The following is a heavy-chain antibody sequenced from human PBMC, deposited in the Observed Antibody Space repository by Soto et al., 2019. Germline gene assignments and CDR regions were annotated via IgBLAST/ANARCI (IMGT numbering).Heavy chain of an antibody. CDR2: ISYDGSNK. V-gene: IGHV3-30-3*01. CDR1: GFTVGSNY. D-gene: IGHD3-22*01. J-gene: IGHJ4*02. CDR3: ARESDSSGYYYPGDFDY. Sequence: GGSLRLSCAASGFTVGSNYMSWVRQAPGKGLEWVAVISYDGSNKYYADSVKGRFTISRDNSKNTLYLQMNSLRAEDTAVYYCARESDSSGYYYPGDFDYWGQGTLVTVSS.